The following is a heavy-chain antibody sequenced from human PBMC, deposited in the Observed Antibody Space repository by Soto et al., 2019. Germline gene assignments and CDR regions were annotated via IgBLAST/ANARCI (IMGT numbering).Heavy chain of an antibody. Sequence: QVQLQESGPGLVKPSQTLSLTCTVSGGSISSGDYYWSWIRQPPGRGLEWIGYIYYSGSTNYNPSLKSRVTISVDTSKNQFSLKLSSVTAADTAVYYCARDRRDHTDGYGMDVWGQGTTVTVSS. CDR1: GGSISSGDYY. J-gene: IGHJ6*02. CDR3: ARDRRDHTDGYGMDV. V-gene: IGHV4-61*08. CDR2: IYYSGST.